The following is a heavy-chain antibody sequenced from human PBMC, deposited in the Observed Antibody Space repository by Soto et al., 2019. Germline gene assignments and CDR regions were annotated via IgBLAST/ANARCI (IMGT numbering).Heavy chain of an antibody. CDR2: IRSKAYGGTT. CDR3: TRFLEWFPASNWFDP. J-gene: IGHJ5*02. D-gene: IGHD3-3*01. CDR1: GFTFGDYA. Sequence: GGSLRLSCTASGFTFGDYAMSWFRQAPGKGLEWVGFIRSKAYGGTTEYAASVKGRYTISRDDSKSIAYLQMNSLKTDDTAVYYCTRFLEWFPASNWFDPWGQGTLVTVSS. V-gene: IGHV3-49*03.